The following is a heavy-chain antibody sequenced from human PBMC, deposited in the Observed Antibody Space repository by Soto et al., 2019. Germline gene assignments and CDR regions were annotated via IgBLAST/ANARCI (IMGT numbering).Heavy chain of an antibody. D-gene: IGHD3-10*01. CDR2: ISTNNGNT. J-gene: IGHJ6*02. Sequence: ASVKVSCKASGHTFSGYGISWVRQAPGQRPEYMGWISTNNGNTNYAQNIQGRVTMTTDTSTSTGYMELRSLRPDDTAVYYCAIQRAGAYGMDVWGQGTTVTV. CDR3: AIQRAGAYGMDV. V-gene: IGHV1-18*01. CDR1: GHTFSGYG.